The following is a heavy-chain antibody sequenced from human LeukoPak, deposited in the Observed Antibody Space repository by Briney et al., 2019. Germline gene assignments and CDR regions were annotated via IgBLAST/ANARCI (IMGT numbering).Heavy chain of an antibody. CDR2: IYSGGST. CDR1: GLTVSRKY. Sequence: GGSLRLSCAASGLTVSRKYMSWVRQAPGKGLEWVSVIYSGGSTYYADSVKGRFTIFRDDSENTLYLQMNSLRAEDTALYYCASVDYGEKTDYWGQGTLVTVSS. CDR3: ASVDYGEKTDY. V-gene: IGHV3-66*02. J-gene: IGHJ4*02. D-gene: IGHD4-17*01.